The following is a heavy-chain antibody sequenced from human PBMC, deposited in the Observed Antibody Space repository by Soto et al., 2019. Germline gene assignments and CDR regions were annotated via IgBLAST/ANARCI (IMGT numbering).Heavy chain of an antibody. Sequence: SVKVSCKASGGTFSSYAISWVRQAPGQGLEWMGGIIPIFGTANYAQKFQGRVTITADESTSTAYMELSSLRSEDTAVYYCAGIAASSRAFDYWGQGTLVTVSS. CDR2: IIPIFGTA. V-gene: IGHV1-69*13. CDR3: AGIAASSRAFDY. CDR1: GGTFSSYA. J-gene: IGHJ4*02. D-gene: IGHD6-13*01.